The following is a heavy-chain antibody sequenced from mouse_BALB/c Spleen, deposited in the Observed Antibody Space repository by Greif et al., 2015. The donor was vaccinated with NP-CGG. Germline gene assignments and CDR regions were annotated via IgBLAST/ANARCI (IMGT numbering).Heavy chain of an antibody. CDR1: GYTFTSYW. CDR3: AIYDGYYFDY. J-gene: IGHJ2*01. D-gene: IGHD2-3*01. V-gene: IGHV1-7*01. Sequence: VQLQQSGAELAKPGASVKMSCKASGYTFTSYWMHWVKQRPGQGLEWIGYINPSTGYTEYNQKFKDKATLTADKSSSTAYTQLSSLTSEDSAVYYCAIYDGYYFDYWGQGTTLTVSS. CDR2: INPSTGYT.